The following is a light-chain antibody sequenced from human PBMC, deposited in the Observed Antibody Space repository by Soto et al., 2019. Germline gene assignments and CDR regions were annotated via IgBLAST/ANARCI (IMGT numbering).Light chain of an antibody. V-gene: IGKV3D-20*02. Sequence: EIGLKQSPGTLSLSPKERDTLSCRASQSISSTYLAWYQQKPGPAPRLLIYDTSSRATGIPDKFIGSGSGSDFSLTISSLEPEDFAVYYCQQLSTWPQITFGQGTRLEI. CDR3: QQLSTWPQIT. CDR1: QSISSTY. CDR2: DTS. J-gene: IGKJ5*01.